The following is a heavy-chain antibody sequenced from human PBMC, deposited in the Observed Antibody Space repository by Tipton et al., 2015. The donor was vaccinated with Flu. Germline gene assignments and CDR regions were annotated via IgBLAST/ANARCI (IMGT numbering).Heavy chain of an antibody. J-gene: IGHJ1*01. V-gene: IGHV4-59*01. CDR1: GDSMTTNY. Sequence: LRLSCSVSGDSMTTNYWSWVRQTPGKGLEWIGYIFQSGDTKYNPSLKSRVTMSLDTSKRQFSLNLSSGTAADTAIYYCARGDSLIYNWGQGTLVTVSS. CDR2: IFQSGDT. CDR3: ARGDSLIYN. D-gene: IGHD2-21*02.